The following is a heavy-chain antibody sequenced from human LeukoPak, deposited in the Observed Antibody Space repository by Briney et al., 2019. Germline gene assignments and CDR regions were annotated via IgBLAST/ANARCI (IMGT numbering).Heavy chain of an antibody. J-gene: IGHJ5*02. V-gene: IGHV4-39*07. CDR1: GGSISSSSYY. Sequence: PSETLSLTCTVSGGSISSSSYYWGWIRQPPGKGLEWIGSIYYSGSTYYNPSLKSRVTISVDTSKNQFSLKLSSVTAADTAVYYCARERRMTTVTLWFDPWGQGTLVTVSS. CDR3: ARERRMTTVTLWFDP. D-gene: IGHD4-17*01. CDR2: IYYSGST.